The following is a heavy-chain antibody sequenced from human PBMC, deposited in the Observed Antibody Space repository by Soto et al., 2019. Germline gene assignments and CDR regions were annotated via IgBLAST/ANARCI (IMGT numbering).Heavy chain of an antibody. CDR2: IIPIFGTA. V-gene: IGHV1-69*06. CDR3: ARVGGYGMDV. D-gene: IGHD3-10*01. CDR1: GGTFSSYA. J-gene: IGHJ6*02. Sequence: SVKVSCKASGGTFSSYAISWVRQAPGQGLEWVGGIIPIFGTANYAQKFQGRVTITADKSTSTAYMELSSVTAADTVGYYCARVGGYGMDVWGQRTTVSVSS.